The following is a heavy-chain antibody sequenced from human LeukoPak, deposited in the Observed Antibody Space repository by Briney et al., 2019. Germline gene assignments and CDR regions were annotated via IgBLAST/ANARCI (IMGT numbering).Heavy chain of an antibody. J-gene: IGHJ4*02. CDR3: ARDDYGDHNFDY. Sequence: GRSLRLSCTASGFTFGDYAMSWFRQAPGKGLEWVGFIRSKAYGGTTEYAASVKGRFTISRDDSKSIAYLQMNSLKTEDTAVYYCARDDYGDHNFDYWGQGTLVTVSS. CDR2: IRSKAYGGTT. V-gene: IGHV3-49*03. CDR1: GFTFGDYA. D-gene: IGHD4-17*01.